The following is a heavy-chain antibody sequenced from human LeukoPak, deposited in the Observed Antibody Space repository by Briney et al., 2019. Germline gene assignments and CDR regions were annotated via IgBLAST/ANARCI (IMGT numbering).Heavy chain of an antibody. V-gene: IGHV4-31*03. CDR3: ARDSGSRARYFDY. CDR2: IYYSGST. J-gene: IGHJ4*02. Sequence: SETLSLTCTVSGGSISGGGYYWSWIRQHPGKGLEWIGYIYYSGSTYYNPSLKSRVTISVDTSKNQFSLKLSSVTAADTAVYYCARDSGSRARYFDYWGQGTLVTVSS. CDR1: GGSISGGGYY. D-gene: IGHD6-13*01.